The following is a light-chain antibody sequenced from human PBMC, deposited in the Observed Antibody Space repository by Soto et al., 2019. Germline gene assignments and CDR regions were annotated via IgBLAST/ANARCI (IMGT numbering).Light chain of an antibody. V-gene: IGLV2-8*01. Sequence: QSALAQPPSASGSLGQSVTISCTGTSSDVGAYNYVSWYQQHPGKAPKLMIYEVTRRPSGVPDRFSGSKSGNTASLNVSGLQAEEEADYYCCSYADNTDYVFGTGTKVTVL. J-gene: IGLJ1*01. CDR2: EVT. CDR3: CSYADNTDYV. CDR1: SSDVGAYNY.